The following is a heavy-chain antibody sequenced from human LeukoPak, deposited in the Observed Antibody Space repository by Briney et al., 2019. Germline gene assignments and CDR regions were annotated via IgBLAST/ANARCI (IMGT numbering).Heavy chain of an antibody. CDR1: GFTFTTYA. CDR2: INYGNRPT. D-gene: IGHD1-1*01. Sequence: PGGSLRLSCTASGFTFTTYAMHWVRQAPGKELEWLSYINYGNRPTYYADSVKGRFTISRDNAKNSLYLQLDGLRVEDTAVYYCVRDYQWSLEFWGQGTPVTVSS. J-gene: IGHJ4*02. CDR3: VRDYQWSLEF. V-gene: IGHV3-48*01.